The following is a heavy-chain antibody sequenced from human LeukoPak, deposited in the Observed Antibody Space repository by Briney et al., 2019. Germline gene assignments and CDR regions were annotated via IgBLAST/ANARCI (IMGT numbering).Heavy chain of an antibody. CDR3: ARGDTTVTRHFDY. V-gene: IGHV3-21*04. J-gene: IGHJ4*02. D-gene: IGHD4-17*01. CDR2: ISSSSSYI. Sequence: GGSLTLSCAASGFTFRSYSMNWVRQAPGKGLEWVSSISSSSSYIYYADSVKGRFTISRDNAKNSLYLQMNSLRAEGTAIYYCARGDTTVTRHFDYWGQGTLVTVSS. CDR1: GFTFRSYS.